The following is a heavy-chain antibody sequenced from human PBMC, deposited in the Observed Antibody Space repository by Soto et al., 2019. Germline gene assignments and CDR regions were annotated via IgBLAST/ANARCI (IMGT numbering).Heavy chain of an antibody. V-gene: IGHV3-23*01. CDR2: ISGSGGST. Sequence: EVHLLESGGGLVQPGGSLRLSCAASGFTFSSYAMSWVRQAPGKGLEWVSVISGSGGSTYYADSVKGRFSISRDNSKNTLYLQMNSLRAEDTAVYYCAKDKRFLEWVTRKDYMDVWGKGTTVTVSS. CDR1: GFTFSSYA. D-gene: IGHD3-3*01. CDR3: AKDKRFLEWVTRKDYMDV. J-gene: IGHJ6*03.